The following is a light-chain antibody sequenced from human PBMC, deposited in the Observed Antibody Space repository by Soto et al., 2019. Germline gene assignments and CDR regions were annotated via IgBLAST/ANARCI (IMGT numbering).Light chain of an antibody. J-gene: IGLJ2*01. Sequence: QSALTQPPSVSGSPGQSVTISCTGTSSDVGDYNYVSWYQHQPDKAPKLMIYEVTKRPSGVPDRFSGSHSGNTASLTVSGXXXXXXAXYYCSSYAGSNNFGVFVGGTKVTVL. CDR2: EVT. CDR3: SSYAGSNNFGV. V-gene: IGLV2-8*01. CDR1: SSDVGDYNY.